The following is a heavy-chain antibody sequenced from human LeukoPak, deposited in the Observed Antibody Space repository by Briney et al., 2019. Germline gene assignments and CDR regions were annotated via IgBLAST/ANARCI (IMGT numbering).Heavy chain of an antibody. D-gene: IGHD2-21*01. V-gene: IGHV3-23*01. CDR1: GFTFSIYD. Sequence: PGGSLRLSCAASGFTFSIYDLSWVRQAPGKGLECVSAITRGVGSTYYADSVKGRFTISRDNSKDMVYLQMNSLRAEDTAVYYCAKDWEAYCGGDCYSAFDYWGQGTLVTVSS. J-gene: IGHJ4*02. CDR3: AKDWEAYCGGDCYSAFDY. CDR2: ITRGVGST.